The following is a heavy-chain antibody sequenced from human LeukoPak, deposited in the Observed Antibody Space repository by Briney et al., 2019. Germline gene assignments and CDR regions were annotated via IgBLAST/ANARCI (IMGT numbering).Heavy chain of an antibody. J-gene: IGHJ4*02. CDR2: IYHTGST. CDR3: ARHWGSTMTHLDY. V-gene: IGHV4-39*01. CDR1: GGSISSSSYY. D-gene: IGHD3-22*01. Sequence: SETLSLTCTVSGGSISSSSYYWVWIRQPPGKGLEWIGAIYHTGSTYYNPSLKSRVAISVDTSKSHLSLKLTSVTAADTAVYFCARHWGSTMTHLDYWGQGTLVTVSS.